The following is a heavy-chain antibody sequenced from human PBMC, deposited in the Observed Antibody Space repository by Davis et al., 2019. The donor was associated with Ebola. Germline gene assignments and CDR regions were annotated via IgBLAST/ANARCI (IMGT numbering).Heavy chain of an antibody. D-gene: IGHD4-17*01. V-gene: IGHV1-2*02. Sequence: ASVKVSCKTSGFNFIDYYMHWVRQAPGQGPEWMGWISLNSGGTKYSHKFQGRVTMTRDTSINTAHMELSGLRSDDTAIYYCAREDIIVILGTTGPTYLDYWGQGTLVVVSS. J-gene: IGHJ4*02. CDR3: AREDIIVILGTTGPTYLDY. CDR1: GFNFIDYY. CDR2: ISLNSGGT.